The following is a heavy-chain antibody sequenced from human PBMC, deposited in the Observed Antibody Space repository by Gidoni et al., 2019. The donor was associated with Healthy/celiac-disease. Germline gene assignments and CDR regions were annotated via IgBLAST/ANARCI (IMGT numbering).Heavy chain of an antibody. CDR1: GVTLDDDT. CDR3: SADIGVIAARFILDY. D-gene: IGHD6-6*01. J-gene: IGHJ4*02. V-gene: IGHV3-43*01. CDR2: MTSYGGRT. Sequence: GQLLESGGVVAQPGDYLSISCAASGVTLDDDTMHWVRQDPGKGLEWVSLMTSYGGRTFYAFSLMRCLIISSGNSNNALYLQMNSLRSAEAALDYCSADIGVIAARFILDYWGQGTLVTVSS.